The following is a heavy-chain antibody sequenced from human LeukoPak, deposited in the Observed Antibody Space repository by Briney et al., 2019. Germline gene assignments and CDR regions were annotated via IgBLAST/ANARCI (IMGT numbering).Heavy chain of an antibody. J-gene: IGHJ4*02. CDR1: GGSISSSSYY. CDR2: IYYSGST. Sequence: SETLSLTCTVSGGSISSSSYYWGWIRQPPGKGLEWIGSIYYSGSTYYNPSLKSRVTISVDTSKNQFSLKLSSVTAADTAVYYCARRITYYYDSSGYQGGPFDYWGQGTLVTVSS. V-gene: IGHV4-39*01. D-gene: IGHD3-22*01. CDR3: ARRITYYYDSSGYQGGPFDY.